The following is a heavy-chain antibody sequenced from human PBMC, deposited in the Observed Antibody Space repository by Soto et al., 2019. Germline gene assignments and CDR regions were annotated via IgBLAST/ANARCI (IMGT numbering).Heavy chain of an antibody. CDR2: INSDGSST. V-gene: IGHV3-74*01. Sequence: PGGSLRLSCAASGFTFSSYWMHWVRQAPGKGLVWVSRINSDGSSTSYADSVKGRFTISRDNAKNTLYLQMNSLRAEDTAVYYCARGGHRTTVTRQVGGSYYYMEGWGKGITVTVSS. J-gene: IGHJ6*03. CDR3: ARGGHRTTVTRQVGGSYYYMEG. D-gene: IGHD4-17*01. CDR1: GFTFSSYW.